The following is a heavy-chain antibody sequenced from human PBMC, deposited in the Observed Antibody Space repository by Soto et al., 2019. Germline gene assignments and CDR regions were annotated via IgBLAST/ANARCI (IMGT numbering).Heavy chain of an antibody. V-gene: IGHV3-48*01. J-gene: IGHJ4*02. CDR1: GFTFSSHI. D-gene: IGHD3-16*01. CDR3: LNGDYY. CDR2: IYPDGVT. Sequence: EVQLVESGGKLVQPGESLRLSCAASGFTFSSHIMNCVRQAPGTGLEWVASIYPDGVTRYADAVRGRFAISRDNARDSLYLQINSLRAEDTAVYYCLNGDYYVGQGTLITVAS.